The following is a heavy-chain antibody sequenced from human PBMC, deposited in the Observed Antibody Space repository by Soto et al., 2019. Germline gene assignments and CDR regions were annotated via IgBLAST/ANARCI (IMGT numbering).Heavy chain of an antibody. CDR3: ARACQCAGDYGMDV. Sequence: ASVKVSCKASGYTFTSYCISWVRQAPGQGLEWMGWISAYNGNTNYAQKLQGRVTMTTDTSTSTAYMELRSLRSDDTAVYYCARACQCAGDYGMDVWGQGTTVTVSS. J-gene: IGHJ6*02. CDR1: GYTFTSYC. V-gene: IGHV1-18*01. D-gene: IGHD3-10*02. CDR2: ISAYNGNT.